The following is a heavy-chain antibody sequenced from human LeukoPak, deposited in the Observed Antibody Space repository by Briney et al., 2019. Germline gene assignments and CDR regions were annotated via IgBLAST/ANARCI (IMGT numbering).Heavy chain of an antibody. Sequence: PSETLSLTCAVYGGSFSGYYWSWIRQPPGKGLEWIGEFNHSGSTNYNPSLKSRVTISVDTSKNQFSLKLSSVTAADTAVYYCATLAARRYNYYYYYMDVWGKGTTVTVSS. CDR3: ATLAARRYNYYYYYMDV. CDR1: GGSFSGYY. CDR2: FNHSGST. D-gene: IGHD6-6*01. J-gene: IGHJ6*03. V-gene: IGHV4-34*01.